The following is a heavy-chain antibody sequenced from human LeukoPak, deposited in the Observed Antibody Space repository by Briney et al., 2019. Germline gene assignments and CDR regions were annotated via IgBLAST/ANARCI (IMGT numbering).Heavy chain of an antibody. D-gene: IGHD5-18*01. CDR1: GYTFTGYY. CDR3: ARGERGYSYGYLY. CDR2: INPNSGGT. Sequence: WASVKVSCKASGYTFTGYYMHWVRQAPGQGLEWMGWINPNSGGTNYAQKFLGRVTMTRDTSISTAYMELSRLRSDDTAVYYCARGERGYSYGYLYWGQGTLVTVSS. V-gene: IGHV1-2*02. J-gene: IGHJ4*02.